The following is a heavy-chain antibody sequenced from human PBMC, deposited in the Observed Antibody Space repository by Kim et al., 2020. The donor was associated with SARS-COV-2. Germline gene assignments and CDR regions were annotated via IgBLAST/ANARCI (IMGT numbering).Heavy chain of an antibody. D-gene: IGHD6-19*01. J-gene: IGHJ4*02. CDR1: GYTFTSYA. V-gene: IGHV1-3*01. Sequence: ASVKVSCKASGYTFTSYAMHWVRQAPGQRLEWMGGINAGNGNTKYSQKFQGRVTITRDTSASTAYMELSSLRSEDTAVYYCARAQSPYSSGRNRNDTDYWGQGTMVTVSP. CDR2: INAGNGNT. CDR3: ARAQSPYSSGRNRNDTDY.